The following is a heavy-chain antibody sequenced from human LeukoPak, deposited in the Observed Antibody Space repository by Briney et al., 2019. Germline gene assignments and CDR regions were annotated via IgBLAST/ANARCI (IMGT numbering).Heavy chain of an antibody. V-gene: IGHV4-59*01. Sequence: SEALSLTCTVSGGSISSYYWSWIRQPPGKGLEWIGYIYYSGSTNYNPSLKSRVTISVDTSKNQFSLKLSSVTAADTAVYYCARVSTQLVPVYWGQGTLVTVSS. CDR2: IYYSGST. CDR3: ARVSTQLVPVY. CDR1: GGSISSYY. J-gene: IGHJ4*02. D-gene: IGHD6-6*01.